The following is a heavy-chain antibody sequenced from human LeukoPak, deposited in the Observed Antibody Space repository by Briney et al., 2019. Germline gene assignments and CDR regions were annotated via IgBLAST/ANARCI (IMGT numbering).Heavy chain of an antibody. CDR3: ARDRAVAGLFDY. D-gene: IGHD6-19*01. CDR1: GFTFSTYW. CDR2: LKEDGSEK. V-gene: IGHV3-7*01. Sequence: GGFLRLSCAASGFTFSTYWMTWVRQAPGKGLEWVANLKEDGSEKNYVDSVKGRFTISRDNTKNSVYLQMNSLRAEDTAVYYCARDRAVAGLFDYWGQGTLVTVSS. J-gene: IGHJ4*02.